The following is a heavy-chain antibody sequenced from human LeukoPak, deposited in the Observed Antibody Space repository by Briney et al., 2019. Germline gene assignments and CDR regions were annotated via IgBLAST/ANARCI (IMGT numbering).Heavy chain of an antibody. J-gene: IGHJ4*02. V-gene: IGHV3-9*01. CDR3: AKDIGRGYSSGPGN. D-gene: IGHD6-19*01. Sequence: GRSLRLSCAASGFTFDDYVMHWVRKAPGKGLEWVSGISWNSGSIGYADSVKGRFTISRDNAKNSLYLQMNSLRAEDTALYYCAKDIGRGYSSGPGNWGQGTLVTVSS. CDR1: GFTFDDYV. CDR2: ISWNSGSI.